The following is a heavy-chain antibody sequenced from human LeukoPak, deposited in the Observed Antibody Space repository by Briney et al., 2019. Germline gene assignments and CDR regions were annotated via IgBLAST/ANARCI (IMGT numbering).Heavy chain of an antibody. Sequence: SGGSLRLSCAASGFTFSSYAMSWVRQAPGKGLEWVSAISGSGGSTYYADSVKGRFTISRDNSKNTLYLQMNSLRAEDTAVYYCAKDHEYCSSTSCYHEPPLRYFDYWGQGTLVTVSS. CDR1: GFTFSSYA. CDR3: AKDHEYCSSTSCYHEPPLRYFDY. CDR2: ISGSGGST. J-gene: IGHJ4*02. V-gene: IGHV3-23*01. D-gene: IGHD2-2*01.